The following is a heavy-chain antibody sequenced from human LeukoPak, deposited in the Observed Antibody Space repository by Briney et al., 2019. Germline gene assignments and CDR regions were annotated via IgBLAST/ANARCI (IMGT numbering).Heavy chain of an antibody. V-gene: IGHV1-18*01. CDR1: GYTFTSYG. CDR3: ARGRVGYSYGYGLDY. D-gene: IGHD5-18*01. J-gene: IGHJ4*02. CDR2: ISAYNGNT. Sequence: ASVKVSCKASGYTFTSYGISWVRQAPGQGPEWMGWISAYNGNTNYAQKLQGRVTMTTDTSTSTAYMELRSLRSDDTAVYYCARGRVGYSYGYGLDYWGQGTLVTVSS.